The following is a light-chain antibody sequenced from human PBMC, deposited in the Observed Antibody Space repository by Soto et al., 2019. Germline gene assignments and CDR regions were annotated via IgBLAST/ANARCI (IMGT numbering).Light chain of an antibody. J-gene: IGKJ4*01. Sequence: IVMTQSPATLSVSPGERVILSCRASQSVGSNVAWYQQKPGQAPRLLISDASNRATGIPARFSGSGSGTDFTLTVSSLEPEDFAVYYCQQRRDWPLTFGGGTKVEI. CDR1: QSVGSN. CDR3: QQRRDWPLT. V-gene: IGKV3-11*01. CDR2: DAS.